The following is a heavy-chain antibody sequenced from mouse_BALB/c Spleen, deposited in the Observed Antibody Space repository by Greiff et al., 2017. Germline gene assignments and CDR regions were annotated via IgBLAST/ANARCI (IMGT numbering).Heavy chain of an antibody. J-gene: IGHJ2*01. Sequence: EVQLHQSGAELVRPGALVKLSCKASGFNIKDYYMHWVKQRPEQGLEWIGWIDPENGNTIYDPKFQGKASITADTSSNTAYLQLSSLTSEDTAVYYCARVFSPHSSSFDYWGQGTTLTVSA. CDR1: GFNIKDYY. V-gene: IGHV14-1*02. CDR2: IDPENGNT. CDR3: ARVFSPHSSSFDY.